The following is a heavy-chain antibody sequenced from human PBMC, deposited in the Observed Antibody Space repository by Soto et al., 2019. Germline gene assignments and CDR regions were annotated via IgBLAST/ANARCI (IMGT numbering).Heavy chain of an antibody. CDR2: IYPGDSDT. J-gene: IGHJ4*02. D-gene: IGHD3-9*01. CDR3: ARHPYYDMLPGYPVYFDY. CDR1: GYSFTSYW. Sequence: GESLKISCKGSGYSFTSYWIGWVRQMPGKGLEWMGIIYPGDSDTRYSPSFQGQVTISADKSISTAYLQWSSLKASDTAMYYCARHPYYDMLPGYPVYFDYWGQGTLVTVSS. V-gene: IGHV5-51*01.